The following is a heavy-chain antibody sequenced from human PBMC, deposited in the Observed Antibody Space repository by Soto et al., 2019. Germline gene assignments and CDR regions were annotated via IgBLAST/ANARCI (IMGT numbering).Heavy chain of an antibody. Sequence: EVQLVESGGGLVQPGGALRLSCAAFGFKISSSSMNWVRQAPGRRLEWVAYISDSGSNTLYADSVEGRFTDSRDTAKNSLYLQMSGLRDEDRAVYYCARYYYDSSGYDGMDVWRQGTTVTVSS. J-gene: IGHJ6*02. CDR3: ARYYYDSSGYDGMDV. D-gene: IGHD3-22*01. V-gene: IGHV3-48*02. CDR1: GFKISSSS. CDR2: ISDSGSNT.